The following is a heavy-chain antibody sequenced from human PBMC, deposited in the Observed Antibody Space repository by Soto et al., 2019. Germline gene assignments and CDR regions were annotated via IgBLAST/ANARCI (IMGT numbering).Heavy chain of an antibody. V-gene: IGHV3-48*01. CDR2: ISSSSSSI. CDR1: GFIFNSYC. Sequence: GGSLRLSCAASGFIFNSYCMNWVRQAPGKGLEWVSYISSSSSSIYYADSVKGRFTISRDNAKNSLYLQMNSPRAEDTAVYYCARGVYDFLTGYFDYWGQGTLVTVS. CDR3: ARGVYDFLTGYFDY. J-gene: IGHJ4*02. D-gene: IGHD3-9*01.